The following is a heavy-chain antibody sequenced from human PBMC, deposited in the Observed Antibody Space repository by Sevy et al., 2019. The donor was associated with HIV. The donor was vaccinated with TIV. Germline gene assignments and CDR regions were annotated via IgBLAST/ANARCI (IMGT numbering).Heavy chain of an antibody. J-gene: IGHJ4*02. CDR2: INQDGSVK. D-gene: IGHD6-13*01. Sequence: GGSLRLSCVASGFSLNNYWMNWVRQAPGKGLEWVANINQDGSVKYYVDSVRGRFTISRDNARNLVFLQMSSLRVDDSALYYCVKAIAKDDSFWGQGTLVTVSS. CDR1: GFSLNNYW. CDR3: VKAIAKDDSF. V-gene: IGHV3-7*01.